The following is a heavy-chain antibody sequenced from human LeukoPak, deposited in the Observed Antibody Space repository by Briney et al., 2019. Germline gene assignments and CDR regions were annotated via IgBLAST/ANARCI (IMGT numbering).Heavy chain of an antibody. CDR1: GGSISSSGYY. J-gene: IGHJ4*02. Sequence: PGGSLRLSCTVSGGSISSSGYYWGWIRQPPGKGLECIGIMSYSGSTHYNPSLKSRVTMSVDTSKNHFSLKLSSVTAADTAVYYCARQIYYDRSGYFYFNWGQGTLVTVSS. CDR2: MSYSGST. D-gene: IGHD3-22*01. V-gene: IGHV4-39*01. CDR3: ARQIYYDRSGYFYFN.